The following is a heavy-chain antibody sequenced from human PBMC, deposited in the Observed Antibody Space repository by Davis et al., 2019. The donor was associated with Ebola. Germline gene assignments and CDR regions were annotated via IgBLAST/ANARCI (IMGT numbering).Heavy chain of an antibody. CDR2: INHSGST. J-gene: IGHJ4*02. V-gene: IGHV4-34*01. CDR1: GGSFSGYY. D-gene: IGHD1-26*01. CDR3: ARPTVGATTGFDY. Sequence: MPSETLSLTCAVYGGSFSGYYWNWIRQPPGKGLEWIGEINHSGSTNYNPSLKSRVTISVDTSKNQFSLKLSSVTAADTAVYYCARPTVGATTGFDYWGQGTLVTVS.